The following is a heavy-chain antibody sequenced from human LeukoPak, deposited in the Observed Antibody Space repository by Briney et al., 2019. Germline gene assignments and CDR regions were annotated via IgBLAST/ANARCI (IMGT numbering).Heavy chain of an antibody. CDR3: ARGQPHYGSGY. D-gene: IGHD3-10*01. CDR2: MNPNSGDT. V-gene: IGHV1-8*01. J-gene: IGHJ4*02. Sequence: ASVKVSCKASGYTFTGYDFNWVRQATGQGLEWMGWMNPNSGDTGSAQTFQGRVTMTRDTSISTAYMELSSLRSEDTAVYYCARGQPHYGSGYWGQGTLVTVSS. CDR1: GYTFTGYD.